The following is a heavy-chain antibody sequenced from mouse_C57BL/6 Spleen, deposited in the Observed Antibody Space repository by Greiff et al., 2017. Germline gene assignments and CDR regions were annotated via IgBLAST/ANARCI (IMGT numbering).Heavy chain of an antibody. V-gene: IGHV6-3*01. CDR2: IRLKSDNCAT. CDR1: GFTFNNYW. D-gene: IGHD4-1*02. J-gene: IGHJ4*01. CDR3: TGGSTGSYAMDY. Sequence: EVKLEESGGGLVQPGGSMKLSCVASGFTFNNYWMNWVRQSPEKGLEWVAQIRLKSDNCATHYAESVKGRFTISRDDSKSSVYLQMNNLRAEDTGIYYCTGGSTGSYAMDYWGQGTSVTVSS.